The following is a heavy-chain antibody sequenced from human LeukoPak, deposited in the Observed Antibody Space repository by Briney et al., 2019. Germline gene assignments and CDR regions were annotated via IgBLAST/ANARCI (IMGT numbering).Heavy chain of an antibody. J-gene: IGHJ4*02. CDR1: GFTFSSYG. V-gene: IGHV3-30*18. CDR3: AKALTMVRGPFDY. D-gene: IGHD3-10*01. CDR2: ISYDGSNK. Sequence: GGSLRLSCAASGFTFSSYGMHWVRQAPGKELEWVAVISYDGSNKYYADSVKGRFTISRDNSKNTLYLQMNSLRAEDTAVYYCAKALTMVRGPFDYWGQGTLVSVSS.